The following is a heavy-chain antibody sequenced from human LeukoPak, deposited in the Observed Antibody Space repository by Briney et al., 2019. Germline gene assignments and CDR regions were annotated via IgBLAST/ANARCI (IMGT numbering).Heavy chain of an antibody. V-gene: IGHV4-59*08. J-gene: IGHJ4*02. D-gene: IGHD1-26*01. CDR2: IYYSGST. CDR1: GGSISSYY. CDR3: VRVDSGSYCVDY. Sequence: PSETLSLTCTVSGGSISSYYWSWIRQPPGKGLEWIGYIYYSGSTNYNPSLKSRVTISVDTSKNQFSLKLSSVTAADTAVYYCVRVDSGSYCVDYWGQGTLVTVSS.